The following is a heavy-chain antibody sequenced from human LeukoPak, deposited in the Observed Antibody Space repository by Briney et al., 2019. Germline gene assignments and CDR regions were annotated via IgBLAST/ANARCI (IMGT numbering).Heavy chain of an antibody. CDR2: INHSGST. J-gene: IGHJ4*02. CDR3: AREGYSSSWYSGSLGAGFDY. Sequence: PSETLSLTCAVYGGSFSGYYWSWIRQPPGKGLEWIGEINHSGSTNYNPSLKSRVTISVDTSKNQFSLKLSSVTAADTAVYYCAREGYSSSWYSGSLGAGFDYWGQGTLVTVSS. D-gene: IGHD6-13*01. V-gene: IGHV4-34*01. CDR1: GGSFSGYY.